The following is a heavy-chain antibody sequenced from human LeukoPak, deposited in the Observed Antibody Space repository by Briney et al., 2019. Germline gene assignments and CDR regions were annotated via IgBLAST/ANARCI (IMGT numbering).Heavy chain of an antibody. CDR2: TNPNSGGT. Sequence: ASVKVSCKASGYTFTGYYMHWVRQAPGQGLEWMGRTNPNSGGTNYAQKFQGRVTMTRDTSISTAYMELSRLRSDDTAVYYCARVKFNYGDHAFDIWGQGTMVTVSS. CDR1: GYTFTGYY. J-gene: IGHJ3*02. D-gene: IGHD4/OR15-4a*01. CDR3: ARVKFNYGDHAFDI. V-gene: IGHV1-2*06.